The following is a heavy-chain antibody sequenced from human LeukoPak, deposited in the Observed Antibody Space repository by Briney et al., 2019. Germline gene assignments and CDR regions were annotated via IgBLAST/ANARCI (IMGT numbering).Heavy chain of an antibody. D-gene: IGHD2-15*01. V-gene: IGHV1-69*13. CDR3: AKTRTDCSAGNCYSPFGY. J-gene: IGHJ4*02. CDR1: GGTFSSYT. Sequence: SVKVSCKASGGTFSSYTISWVRQAPGQGLEWMGGIIPIFGTANYAQKFQGRVTITADESTSTAYMELSSLRSEDTAVYYCAKTRTDCSAGNCYSPFGYWGQGTLVTVSS. CDR2: IIPIFGTA.